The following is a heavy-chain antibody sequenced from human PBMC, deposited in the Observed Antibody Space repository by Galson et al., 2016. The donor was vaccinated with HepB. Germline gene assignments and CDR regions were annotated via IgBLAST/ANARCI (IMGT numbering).Heavy chain of an antibody. CDR1: GCTLTEFS. CDR2: FDPEDGEI. J-gene: IGHJ4*02. CDR3: AVGYSYGSYYFDY. D-gene: IGHD5-18*01. Sequence: SVKVSCKVSGCTLTEFSMQWVRQAPGKGLEWMGGFDPEDGEIFHAQKFQGRVTMTEETSTDTAYMELSSLRSEDTAVYSCAVGYSYGSYYFDYWGQGTLVTVSS. V-gene: IGHV1-24*01.